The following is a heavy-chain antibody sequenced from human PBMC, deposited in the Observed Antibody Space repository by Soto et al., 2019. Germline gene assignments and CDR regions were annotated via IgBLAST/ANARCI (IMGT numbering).Heavy chain of an antibody. CDR1: GGTFSSYT. D-gene: IGHD6-19*01. Sequence: QVQLVQSGAEVKKPGSSVKVSCKASGGTFSSYTISWVRQAPVQGLEWMGRIIPILGIANYAQKFQGRVTITADKSTSTAYMELSRLRSEDTAVYYCARERRWLRRDWFDPWGQGTLVTVSS. V-gene: IGHV1-69*08. J-gene: IGHJ5*02. CDR2: IIPILGIA. CDR3: ARERRWLRRDWFDP.